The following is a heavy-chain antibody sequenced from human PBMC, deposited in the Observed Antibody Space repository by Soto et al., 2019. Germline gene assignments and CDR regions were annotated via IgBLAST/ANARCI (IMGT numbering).Heavy chain of an antibody. J-gene: IGHJ3*02. CDR3: ARPNYDIFTGLSGFDT. CDR2: IHHSGNT. V-gene: IGHV4-31*03. D-gene: IGHD3-9*01. Sequence: QVQLQESGPGLVKPSQTLSLTCIVSGDSITSGNYYWSWIRQHPGKGLEWIGYIHHSGNTYYIPSLNSRLSLSMDTSKNQFSLQLSSVTAADTALYYCARPNYDIFTGLSGFDTWGQGTMVTVSS. CDR1: GDSITSGNYY.